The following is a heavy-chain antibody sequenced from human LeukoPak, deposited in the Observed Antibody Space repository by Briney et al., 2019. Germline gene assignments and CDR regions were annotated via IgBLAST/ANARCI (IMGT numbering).Heavy chain of an antibody. V-gene: IGHV3-23*01. Sequence: GGSLRLSCAASGFTFSSFSMSWVRQAPGKGLEYVSGIGKTTYYAESVKGRFTISRDNSKNTLFLQMNSLRAEDTAVYYCAKRGLYGTVPFYGMDVWGQGTTVTVSS. CDR3: AKRGLYGTVPFYGMDV. J-gene: IGHJ6*02. CDR2: IGKTT. D-gene: IGHD2-8*02. CDR1: GFTFSSFS.